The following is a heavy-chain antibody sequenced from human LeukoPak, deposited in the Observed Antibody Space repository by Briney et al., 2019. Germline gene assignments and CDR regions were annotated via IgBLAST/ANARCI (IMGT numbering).Heavy chain of an antibody. D-gene: IGHD1-26*01. CDR1: GFTFSSYS. Sequence: GGSLRLSCAASGFTFSSYSMNWVRQAPGKGLEWVSYISSSSSTIYYTDSVKGRFTISRDNAKNSLYLQMNSLRAEDTAVYYCARYPQWSEWELSYFDYWGQGTLVTVSS. J-gene: IGHJ4*02. CDR3: ARYPQWSEWELSYFDY. V-gene: IGHV3-48*04. CDR2: ISSSSSTI.